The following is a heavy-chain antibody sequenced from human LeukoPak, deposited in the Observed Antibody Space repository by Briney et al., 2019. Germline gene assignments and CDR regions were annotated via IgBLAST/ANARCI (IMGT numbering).Heavy chain of an antibody. V-gene: IGHV3-23*01. D-gene: IGHD1-26*01. CDR1: GFTFTNYA. J-gene: IGHJ3*02. Sequence: GGSLRLSCEASGFTFTNYAMHWVRQAPGKGLEWVSAISGTGDTTYYADSVKGRFTISRDNSKNTLYLQMNSLRAEDTAVYYCAKEDWELRALDIWGQGTMVTVSS. CDR2: ISGTGDTT. CDR3: AKEDWELRALDI.